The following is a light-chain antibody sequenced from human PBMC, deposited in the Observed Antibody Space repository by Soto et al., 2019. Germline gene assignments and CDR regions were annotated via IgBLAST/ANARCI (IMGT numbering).Light chain of an antibody. CDR3: QQYGSSGP. Sequence: RSPGTLYISTGERATLSCRASQSVSNNYLAWYQQKPGQAPRLLIYGASNRATGIPDRFSGSGSGTVFSLHMRTLEPGVLAVYYCQQYGSSGPFSQRTEVDIK. CDR2: GAS. CDR1: QSVSNNY. J-gene: IGKJ1*01. V-gene: IGKV3-20*01.